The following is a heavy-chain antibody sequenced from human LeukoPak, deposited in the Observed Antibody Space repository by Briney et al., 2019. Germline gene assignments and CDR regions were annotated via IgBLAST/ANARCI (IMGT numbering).Heavy chain of an antibody. Sequence: SETLSLTCTVSGGSISSYYWSWIRQPPGKGLEWIGYMYYSGSTNYNPSLKSRVTISGDTSKNQFSLKLSSVTAADTAVYYCARIAARYFADYWGQGTLVTVSS. CDR3: ARIAARYFADY. V-gene: IGHV4-59*01. J-gene: IGHJ4*02. CDR1: GGSISSYY. D-gene: IGHD6-6*01. CDR2: MYYSGST.